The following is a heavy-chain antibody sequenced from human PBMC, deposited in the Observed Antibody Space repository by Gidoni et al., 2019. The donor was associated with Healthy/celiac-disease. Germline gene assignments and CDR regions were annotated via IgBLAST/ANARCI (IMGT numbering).Heavy chain of an antibody. D-gene: IGHD3-9*01. CDR3: ARGRYFDWLSYFDY. Sequence: QVQLHKWGPGLWKPSETLSFTCAVYGGSFSGYYWSWIRQPPGKGLEWIGEINHSGSTNYNPSLKSRVTISVDTSKTQFSLKLSSVTAADTAVYYCARGRYFDWLSYFDYWGQGTLVTVSS. CDR2: INHSGST. CDR1: GGSFSGYY. J-gene: IGHJ4*02. V-gene: IGHV4-34*01.